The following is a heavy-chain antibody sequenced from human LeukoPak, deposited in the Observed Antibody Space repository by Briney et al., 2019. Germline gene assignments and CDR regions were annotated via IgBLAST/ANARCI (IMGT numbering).Heavy chain of an antibody. CDR3: AREGSSFCSGGSCYPSGFDY. CDR1: GFTVSSNY. V-gene: IGHV3-53*01. J-gene: IGHJ4*02. Sequence: GGSLGLSCAASGFTVSSNYMSWVRQAPGKGLEWVSVIYSGGSTYYADSVKGRFTISRDNSKNTLYLQMNSLRAEDTAVYYCAREGSSFCSGGSCYPSGFDYWGQGTLVTVSS. D-gene: IGHD2-15*01. CDR2: IYSGGST.